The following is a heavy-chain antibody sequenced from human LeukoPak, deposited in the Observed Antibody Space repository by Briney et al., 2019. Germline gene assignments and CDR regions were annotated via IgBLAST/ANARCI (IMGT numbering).Heavy chain of an antibody. D-gene: IGHD3-10*01. J-gene: IGHJ4*02. CDR2: ISRSSSSK. CDR1: GFTFSGYW. V-gene: IGHV3-48*02. CDR3: VREDPSEYGSIDY. Sequence: PGGSLRLSCAASGFTFSGYWMHWVRQAPGKGLEWVAYISRSSSSKHYADSVKGRFTISRDNAKNSLYLQMNSLRDEDTAVYYCVREDPSEYGSIDYWGQGTLVTVSS.